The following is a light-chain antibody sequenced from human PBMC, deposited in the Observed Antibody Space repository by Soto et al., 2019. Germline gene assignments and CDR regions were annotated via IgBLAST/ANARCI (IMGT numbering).Light chain of an antibody. Sequence: ENVLTQSPGTLSLSPGERATLSCRASQSVSSYLAWYQQKPGQAPRLLIYDASTRATGISARFSGSESGTDFTLTISSLEPEDFAIYYCQQRSNWPVTFGQGTKVDIK. CDR1: QSVSSY. CDR2: DAS. J-gene: IGKJ1*01. CDR3: QQRSNWPVT. V-gene: IGKV3-11*01.